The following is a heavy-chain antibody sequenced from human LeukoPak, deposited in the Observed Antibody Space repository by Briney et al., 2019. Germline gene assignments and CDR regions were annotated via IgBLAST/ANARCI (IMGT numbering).Heavy chain of an antibody. J-gene: IGHJ4*02. V-gene: IGHV4-34*01. D-gene: IGHD3-9*01. CDR2: INHSGST. CDR1: GGSFSGYY. Sequence: SETLSLTCAVYGGSFSGYYWSWIRQPPGKGLEWIGEINHSGSTNYNLSLKSRVTISVDTSKNQFSLKLSSVTAADTAVYYCARGILLPYYDILTGYPAFDYWGQGTLVTVSS. CDR3: ARGILLPYYDILTGYPAFDY.